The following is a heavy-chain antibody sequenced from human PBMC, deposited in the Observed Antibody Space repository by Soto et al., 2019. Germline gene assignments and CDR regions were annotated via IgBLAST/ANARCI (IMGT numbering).Heavy chain of an antibody. CDR3: ARAQNITIFGVVIIPVLDY. Sequence: QVQLQESGPGLVKPSETLSLTCTVSGGSISSYYWSWIRQPPGKGLEWIGYIYYSGSTNYNPSLKSRVTISVDTSKNQFSLKLSSVTAADTAVYYCARAQNITIFGVVIIPVLDYWGQGTLVTVSS. CDR2: IYYSGST. J-gene: IGHJ4*02. CDR1: GGSISSYY. D-gene: IGHD3-3*01. V-gene: IGHV4-59*01.